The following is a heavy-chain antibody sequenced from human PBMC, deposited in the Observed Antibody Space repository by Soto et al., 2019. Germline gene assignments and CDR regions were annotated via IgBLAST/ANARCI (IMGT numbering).Heavy chain of an antibody. Sequence: QVQLVQSGAEVKKPGSSLKVSCKVFGETLNSNPIGWVRQAPGQGLEWVGGIVPLSDRTNYAQELQGRVTVTADGSTRTVDMELSNLKSDDTAVYYCARKSGRDCHSGGGCFSLDVWGQGSLITVSS. V-gene: IGHV1-69*01. CDR1: GETLNSNP. D-gene: IGHD2-15*01. J-gene: IGHJ4*02. CDR3: ARKSGRDCHSGGGCFSLDV. CDR2: IVPLSDRT.